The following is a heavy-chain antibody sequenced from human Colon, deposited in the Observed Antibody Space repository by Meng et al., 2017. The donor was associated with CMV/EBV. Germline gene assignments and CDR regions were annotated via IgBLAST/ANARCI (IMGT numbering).Heavy chain of an antibody. V-gene: IGHV3-74*01. D-gene: IGHD1-26*01. Sequence: GESLKISCAASGFTFTSHWMHWVRQPPGKGLVWVSRINGDGLNTTYADSVKGRFTISRDNAKNTVHLQMNSLRGEDTAVYYCARSSGSYSFNAFDIWGQGTMVTAS. CDR2: INGDGLNT. J-gene: IGHJ3*02. CDR3: ARSSGSYSFNAFDI. CDR1: GFTFTSHW.